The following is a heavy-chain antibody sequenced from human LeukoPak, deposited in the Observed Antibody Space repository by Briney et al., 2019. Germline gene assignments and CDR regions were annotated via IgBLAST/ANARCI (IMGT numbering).Heavy chain of an antibody. J-gene: IGHJ4*02. Sequence: SETLSLTCTVSGGSISTYYWNWIRQPPGKGLEWIGYIYYGGNVDYNPSLKSRVTISVDTSKNQFSLKLSSVTAADTAVYYCARHFGDAYRRSFDFWGQGTLVTVSS. CDR1: GGSISTYY. CDR2: IYYGGNV. CDR3: ARHFGDAYRRSFDF. D-gene: IGHD5-24*01. V-gene: IGHV4-59*08.